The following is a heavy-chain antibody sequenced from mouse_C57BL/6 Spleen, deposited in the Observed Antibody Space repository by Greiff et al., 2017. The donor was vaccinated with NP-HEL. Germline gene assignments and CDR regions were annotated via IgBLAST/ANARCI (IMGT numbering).Heavy chain of an antibody. J-gene: IGHJ1*03. CDR1: GYTIKDYY. Sequence: VQLQQSGAELVRPGASVKLSCTASGYTIKDYYMHWVKQRPEQGLEWIGRIDPEDGDTEYAQKFKGKATMTADTSSNTAYLQLSSLTSEDTAVYYCTTLITTVPFDVWGTGTTVTVSS. D-gene: IGHD1-1*01. CDR3: TTLITTVPFDV. CDR2: IDPEDGDT. V-gene: IGHV14-1*01.